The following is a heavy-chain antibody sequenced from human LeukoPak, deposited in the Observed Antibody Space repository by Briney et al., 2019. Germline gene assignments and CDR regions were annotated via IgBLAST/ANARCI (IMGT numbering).Heavy chain of an antibody. Sequence: SVKVSCKASGGTFSSYAISWVRQAPGQGPEWMGGIIPIFGTANYAQKFQGRVTITADESTSTAYMELSSLRSEDTAVYYCARDWTTVTYFDYWGHGTLVTVSS. CDR2: IIPIFGTA. CDR3: ARDWTTVTYFDY. CDR1: GGTFSSYA. D-gene: IGHD4-17*01. V-gene: IGHV1-69*13. J-gene: IGHJ4*01.